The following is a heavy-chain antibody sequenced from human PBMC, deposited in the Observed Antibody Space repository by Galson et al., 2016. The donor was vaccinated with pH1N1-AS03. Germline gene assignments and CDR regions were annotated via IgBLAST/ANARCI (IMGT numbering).Heavy chain of an antibody. J-gene: IGHJ5*02. CDR3: ASVSLAYCSSTSCFRFDP. CDR2: IYDSGNA. CDR1: Y. V-gene: IGHV4-31*02. Sequence: YMSWIRQHPGKGLEWIGLIYDSGNAFYNPSLQSRVSISVDTSKNQFSLKLNSVTAADTAVYYCASVSLAYCSSTSCFRFDPWGQGTLVTVSS. D-gene: IGHD2-2*01.